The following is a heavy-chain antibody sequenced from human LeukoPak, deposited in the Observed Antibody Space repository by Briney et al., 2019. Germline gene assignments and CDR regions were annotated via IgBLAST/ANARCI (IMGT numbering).Heavy chain of an antibody. Sequence: GGSLRLSCAASGFTFSTYGMHWVRQASGKGLEWVAYIRSDGKYKPYADSVKGRFTISRDNAKNSLYLQMNSLRAEDTALYYCAKDIVGATLNYFDYWGQGTLVTVSS. D-gene: IGHD1-26*01. CDR2: IRSDGKYK. CDR3: AKDIVGATLNYFDY. J-gene: IGHJ4*02. CDR1: GFTFSTYG. V-gene: IGHV3-30*02.